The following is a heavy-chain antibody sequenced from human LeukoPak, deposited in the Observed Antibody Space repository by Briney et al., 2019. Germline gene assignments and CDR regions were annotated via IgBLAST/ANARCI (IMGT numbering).Heavy chain of an antibody. Sequence: SETLSLTCTVSGGSISSSSYYWGWIRQPPGKGLEWIGSIYYSGSTYYNPSLKSRVTISVDTSKNQFSLKLSSVTAAVTAVYYCAREGTDYWGQGILVTVSS. J-gene: IGHJ4*02. CDR3: AREGTDY. V-gene: IGHV4-39*02. CDR1: GGSISSSSYY. CDR2: IYYSGST. D-gene: IGHD3-10*01.